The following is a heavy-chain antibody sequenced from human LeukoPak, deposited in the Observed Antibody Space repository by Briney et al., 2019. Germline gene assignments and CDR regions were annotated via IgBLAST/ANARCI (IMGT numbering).Heavy chain of an antibody. D-gene: IGHD6-13*01. J-gene: IGHJ4*02. V-gene: IGHV3-30-3*01. Sequence: GGSLRLSCEASGFTFSSYSMHWVRQAPGKGLEWVAVISFDGGHRYYADSVKGRFTISRDNSKNTLYLQMNSLRPEDTALYYCARPRTIAAAGIFGAFDYWGQGTLVTVSS. CDR1: GFTFSSYS. CDR2: ISFDGGHR. CDR3: ARPRTIAAAGIFGAFDY.